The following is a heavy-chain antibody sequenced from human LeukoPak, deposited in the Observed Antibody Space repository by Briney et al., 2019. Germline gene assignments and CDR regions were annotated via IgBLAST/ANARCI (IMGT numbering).Heavy chain of an antibody. V-gene: IGHV3-48*03. Sequence: GGSLRLSCAAAGFTVSSYGMNWVRHAPRKVREWVSYICSSRRSIFYGDSVKGRFTISRDKATNSLYLQMNRLRAEDTAVYYCERDGSNGYSGYEELDYWGQGTLVTVSS. D-gene: IGHD5-12*01. CDR1: GFTVSSYG. CDR3: ERDGSNGYSGYEELDY. CDR2: ICSSRRSI. J-gene: IGHJ4*02.